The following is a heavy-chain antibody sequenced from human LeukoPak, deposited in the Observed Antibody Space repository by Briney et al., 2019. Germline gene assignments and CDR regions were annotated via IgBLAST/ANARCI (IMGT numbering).Heavy chain of an antibody. CDR1: GGSFSGYY. V-gene: IGHV4-34*01. CDR3: ARGINWKAPPLDP. Sequence: SETLSLTCAVYGGSFSGYYGSWIRQPPGKGLEWIGEINHSGSTNYNPSLKRRVTISVDTSKNQFSLKLSSVPAADTDVYYCARGINWKAPPLDPWGQGTLVTVSS. J-gene: IGHJ5*02. D-gene: IGHD1-1*01. CDR2: INHSGST.